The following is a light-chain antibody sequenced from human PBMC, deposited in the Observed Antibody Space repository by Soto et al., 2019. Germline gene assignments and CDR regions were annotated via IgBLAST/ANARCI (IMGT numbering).Light chain of an antibody. CDR2: GAS. CDR1: QTLTSSF. V-gene: IGKV3-20*01. Sequence: EIVLTQSPGTLSLSPGKTATLSCRASQTLTSSFLAWYQQKPGQAPRLLIFGASSRATGIPDRFSGSGSGTDFTLTISRLEPEDFAMYYCQQYGRPPLTFGGGTKVE. J-gene: IGKJ4*01. CDR3: QQYGRPPLT.